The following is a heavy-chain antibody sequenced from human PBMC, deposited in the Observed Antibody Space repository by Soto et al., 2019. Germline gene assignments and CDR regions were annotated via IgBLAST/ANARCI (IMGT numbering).Heavy chain of an antibody. CDR1: GVSISSGYY. CDR2: FYHSGST. V-gene: IGHV4-38-2*01. Sequence: SVTLSLTCAVAGVSISSGYYWGWIRQPPGKGLEWIGNFYHSGSTYYSPSLKSRVTISLDMSKNQLSLKLFSVTAADTAVYYCARYTNDYYSGMDVWGQGTTVTVSS. J-gene: IGHJ6*02. D-gene: IGHD2-8*01. CDR3: ARYTNDYYSGMDV.